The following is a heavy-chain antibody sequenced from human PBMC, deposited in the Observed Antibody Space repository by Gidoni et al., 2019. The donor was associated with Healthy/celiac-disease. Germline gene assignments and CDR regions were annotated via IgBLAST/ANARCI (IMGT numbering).Heavy chain of an antibody. CDR2: IKSKIEGGTT. Sequence: EVHLVESGGGLVTPGGSIRLSCAASGFTFRTAWMSWVRQAPGKGLEWVGRIKSKIEGGTTDYAAPVKGRFTISRDDSKNTLDLQMNSLKTEDTAVYYCTTVHDYGDRGDAFDIWGQGTMVTVSA. J-gene: IGHJ3*02. D-gene: IGHD4-17*01. V-gene: IGHV3-15*01. CDR1: GFTFRTAW. CDR3: TTVHDYGDRGDAFDI.